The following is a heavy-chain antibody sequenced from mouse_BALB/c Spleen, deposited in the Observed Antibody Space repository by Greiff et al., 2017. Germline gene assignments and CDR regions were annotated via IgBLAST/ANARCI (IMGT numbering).Heavy chain of an antibody. CDR2: IWAGGST. V-gene: IGHV2-9*02. Sequence: QVQLKESGPGLVAPSQSLSITCTVSGFSLTSYGVHWVRQPPGKGLEWLGVIWAGGSTNYNSALMSRLSISKDNSKSQVFLKMNSLQTDDTAMYYCARDGYWRFAYWGQGTLVTVSA. CDR3: ARDGYWRFAY. D-gene: IGHD2-3*01. J-gene: IGHJ3*01. CDR1: GFSLTSYG.